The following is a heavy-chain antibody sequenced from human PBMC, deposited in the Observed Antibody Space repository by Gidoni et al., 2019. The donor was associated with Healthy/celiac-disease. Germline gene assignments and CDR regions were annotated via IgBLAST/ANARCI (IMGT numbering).Heavy chain of an antibody. CDR2: IYHSGST. J-gene: IGHJ4*02. V-gene: IGHV4-4*02. Sequence: QVQLQESGPGLVKPSGTLSLTCAVSGCSISSSNWWSWVRQPPGKGLEWIGEIYHSGSTNYNPSLKSRVTISVDKSKNQVSLKLSSVTAADTAVYYCARDRRYGDYVSAYSSGFDYWGQGTLVTVSS. CDR1: GCSISSSNW. CDR3: ARDRRYGDYVSAYSSGFDY. D-gene: IGHD4-17*01.